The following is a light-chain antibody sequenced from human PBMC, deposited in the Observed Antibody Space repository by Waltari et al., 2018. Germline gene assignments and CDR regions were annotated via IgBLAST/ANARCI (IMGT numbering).Light chain of an antibody. Sequence: DIVMIQSPDSLAVSLGERATINCKSRQSVLNSSNNKNYLAWYHQKPGQPPKLLIYWASTRESGVPDRFSGSGSGTDFTLTISSLQAEDVAVYYCQQYYSTPWTFGQGTKVEIK. CDR1: QSVLNSSNNKNY. CDR2: WAS. J-gene: IGKJ1*01. CDR3: QQYYSTPWT. V-gene: IGKV4-1*01.